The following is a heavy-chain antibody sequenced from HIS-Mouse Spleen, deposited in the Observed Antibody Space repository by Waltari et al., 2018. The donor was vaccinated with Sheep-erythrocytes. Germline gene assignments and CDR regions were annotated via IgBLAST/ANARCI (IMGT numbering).Heavy chain of an antibody. J-gene: IGHJ4*02. D-gene: IGHD1-26*01. Sequence: QVQLQESGPGLVKPSETLSLTCTVSGGSISSYYWSWIRQPPEKGLEWMGYIDYCGSTNSHPYLKSRVTISVDTSKNQFSLKLSSVTAADTAVYYCARLELGQFDYWGQGTLVTVSS. CDR2: IDYCGST. CDR1: GGSISSYY. V-gene: IGHV4-59*08. CDR3: ARLELGQFDY.